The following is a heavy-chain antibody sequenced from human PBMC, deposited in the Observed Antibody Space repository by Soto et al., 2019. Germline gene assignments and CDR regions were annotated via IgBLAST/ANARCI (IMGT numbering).Heavy chain of an antibody. Sequence: PSETLSLTCTVSGGSISSYYWSWIRQPPGKGLEWIGYIYYSGSTNYNPSLKSRVTISVDTSKNQFSLKLSSVTAADTAVYYCTKMERSKGIAAAGPANNWFDPWGQGTLVT. J-gene: IGHJ5*02. CDR1: GGSISSYY. CDR3: TKMERSKGIAAAGPANNWFDP. CDR2: IYYSGST. V-gene: IGHV4-59*01. D-gene: IGHD6-13*01.